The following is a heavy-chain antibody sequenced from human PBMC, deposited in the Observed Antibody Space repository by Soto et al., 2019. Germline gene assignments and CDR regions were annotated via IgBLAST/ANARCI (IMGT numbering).Heavy chain of an antibody. Sequence: GGSLRLSCAASGFTFSSYSMNWVRQAPGKGLEWVSSISSSSSYIYYADSGKGRFTISRDNAKNSLYLQMNSLRAEDTAVYYCARDQGGYYDFWSGYYGSNAFDIWGQGTMVTVSS. D-gene: IGHD3-3*01. CDR2: ISSSSSYI. J-gene: IGHJ3*02. CDR3: ARDQGGYYDFWSGYYGSNAFDI. V-gene: IGHV3-21*01. CDR1: GFTFSSYS.